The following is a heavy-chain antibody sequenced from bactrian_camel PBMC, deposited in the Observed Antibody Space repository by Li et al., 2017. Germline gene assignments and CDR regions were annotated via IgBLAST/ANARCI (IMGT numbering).Heavy chain of an antibody. J-gene: IGHJ6*01. CDR2: IDARGGT. CDR3: VRPLAETITSNFGY. V-gene: IGHV3S40*01. CDR1: GFTFSSYA. D-gene: IGHD4*01. Sequence: DVQLVESGGGLVQPGGSLRLSCAASGFTFSSYAMSWVRQAPGKGLEWVSAIDARGGTYYADSKKGRFTISRDNAKNTVYLQLNSLKTEDMAVYYCVRPLAETITSNFGYWGQGTQVTVS.